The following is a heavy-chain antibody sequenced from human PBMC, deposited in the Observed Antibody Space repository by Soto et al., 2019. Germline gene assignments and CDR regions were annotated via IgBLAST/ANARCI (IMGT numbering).Heavy chain of an antibody. CDR2: ISSTTNYI. CDR1: GFTFSSYA. Sequence: GGSLRLSCAASGFTFSSYAMSWVRQAPGKGLEWVSAISSTTNYIYYGDSMKGRFTISRDNAKHSLYLEMNSLRAEDTAVYYCARESEDLTSNFDYWGQGTLVTVSS. CDR3: ARESEDLTSNFDY. J-gene: IGHJ4*02. V-gene: IGHV3-21*06.